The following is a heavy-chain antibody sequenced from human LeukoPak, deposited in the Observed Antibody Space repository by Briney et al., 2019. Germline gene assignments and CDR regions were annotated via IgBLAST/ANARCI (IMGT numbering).Heavy chain of an antibody. Sequence: SETLSLTCAVYGGSFSGYYWSWIRQPPGKGLEWSGEINHSGSTNYNPSLTSRVTISVEKTKKQFSLKLNSMTAADTAVYYCARGYREVEQLVRYDYWGQGTLVTVSS. CDR3: ARGYREVEQLVRYDY. CDR1: GGSFSGYY. CDR2: INHSGST. J-gene: IGHJ4*02. D-gene: IGHD6-6*01. V-gene: IGHV4-34*01.